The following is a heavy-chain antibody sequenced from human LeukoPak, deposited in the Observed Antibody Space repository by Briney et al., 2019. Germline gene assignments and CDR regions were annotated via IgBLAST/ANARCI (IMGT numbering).Heavy chain of an antibody. CDR1: GFSFVAYS. V-gene: IGHV3-30-3*01. CDR2: MSYDETKK. J-gene: IGHJ4*02. CDR3: ARDPFGIAAAGTSDY. D-gene: IGHD6-13*01. Sequence: GGSLRLSCAASGFSFVAYSMHWVRQAPGKGLEWVAVMSYDETKKHYADSVKGRFTISRDNSKNTLYLQMNSLRAEDTAVYYCARDPFGIAAAGTSDYWGQGTLVTVSS.